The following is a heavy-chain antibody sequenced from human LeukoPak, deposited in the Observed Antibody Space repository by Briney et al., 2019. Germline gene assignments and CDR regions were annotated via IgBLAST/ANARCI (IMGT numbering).Heavy chain of an antibody. J-gene: IGHJ5*02. D-gene: IGHD3-10*01. CDR2: ISAYNGNT. Sequence: ASVKVSCKASGYTFTSYGISWVRQAPGQGLEWMGWISAYNGNTNYAQKLQGRVTMTTDTSTSTAYMELRSLRSDDTAVYYCARDGLSGSYYNWFDPWGQGTLVTVSS. CDR3: ARDGLSGSYYNWFDP. V-gene: IGHV1-18*01. CDR1: GYTFTSYG.